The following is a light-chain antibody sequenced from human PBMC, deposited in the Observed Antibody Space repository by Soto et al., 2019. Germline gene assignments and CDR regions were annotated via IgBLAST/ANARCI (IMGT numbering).Light chain of an antibody. CDR3: QSYDSSLSEGV. V-gene: IGLV1-40*01. Sequence: QSVLTQPPSVSGAPGQRITISCTGTSSNIGAGYDVHWYQQLPGTAPKLLIYVNINRPSGVPDRFSGSKSGPSASLTITGLQAEDEADYYCQSYDSSLSEGVFGTGTKVTVL. J-gene: IGLJ1*01. CDR1: SSNIGAGYD. CDR2: VNI.